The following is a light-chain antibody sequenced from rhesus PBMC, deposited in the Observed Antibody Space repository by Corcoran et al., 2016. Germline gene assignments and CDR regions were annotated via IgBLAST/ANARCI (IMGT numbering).Light chain of an antibody. V-gene: IGKV1-33*02. CDR1: QVIRNA. CDR2: DAS. J-gene: IGKJ1*01. CDR3: RHTYSSPWT. Sequence: DIQMSQSPSSLSASVGDKVIITCRASQVIRNALVWYQQKPGKAPKILIYDASRLESGVPSRFSGSRSSIAFTLTLRSLPPEDFTTYFCRHTYSSPWTFGQGSKVVI.